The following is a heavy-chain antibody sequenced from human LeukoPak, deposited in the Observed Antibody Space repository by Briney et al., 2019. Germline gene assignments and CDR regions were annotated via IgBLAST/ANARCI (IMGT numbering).Heavy chain of an antibody. V-gene: IGHV4-34*01. J-gene: IGHJ4*02. CDR1: GGSFSGYY. Sequence: SETLSLTCAVYGGSFSGYYWSWIRQPPGKGLEWIGEINHSGSTNYNPSLRSRVTLSVHTSKNQLSLKLSSVTAADTAVYYCARQWLVSPLFDYWGQGTLVTVSS. D-gene: IGHD6-19*01. CDR3: ARQWLVSPLFDY. CDR2: INHSGST.